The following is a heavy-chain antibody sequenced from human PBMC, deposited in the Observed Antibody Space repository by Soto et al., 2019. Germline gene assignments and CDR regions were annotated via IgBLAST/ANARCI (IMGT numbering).Heavy chain of an antibody. D-gene: IGHD6-13*01. J-gene: IGHJ4*02. CDR1: GGSISSSSYY. V-gene: IGHV4-39*01. Sequence: TLSLTCTVSGGSISSSSYYWGWIRQPPGKGLEWIGSIYYSGSTYYNPSLKSRVTISVDTSKNQFSLKLSSVTAADTAVYYCASQGDQRLVPNIIDCWGQGTRVTVYS. CDR2: IYYSGST. CDR3: ASQGDQRLVPNIIDC.